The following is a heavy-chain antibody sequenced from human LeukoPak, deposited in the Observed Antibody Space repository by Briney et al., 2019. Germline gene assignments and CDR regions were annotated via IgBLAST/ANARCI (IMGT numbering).Heavy chain of an antibody. J-gene: IGHJ4*02. Sequence: GGSLRLSCVASGFTFSSYGMHWVRQAPGKGLEWVAFISYDGSNENIADSVKGRFIISRDNSKNTLYLQMNSLRAEDTAVYYCARDFWLLWGQGTLVTVSS. D-gene: IGHD3-9*01. CDR1: GFTFSSYG. V-gene: IGHV3-30*03. CDR2: ISYDGSNE. CDR3: ARDFWLL.